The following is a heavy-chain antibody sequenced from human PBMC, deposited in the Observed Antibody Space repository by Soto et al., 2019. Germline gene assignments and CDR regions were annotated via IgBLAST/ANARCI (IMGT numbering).Heavy chain of an antibody. CDR3: ARGRGLYNSGRSQLDS. CDR2: IIPRFGTT. CDR1: GDSFTKYT. J-gene: IGHJ4*02. Sequence: QVQVVQSGAEVKKPGSSVRVSCQASGDSFTKYTVHWVRQAPRQGLAWMGGIIPRFGTTNSAPTLQDRVTITADASMNTVYMELSSLRSDDTALYYCARGRGLYNSGRSQLDSWGQGTLVTVSS. V-gene: IGHV1-69*01. D-gene: IGHD1-1*01.